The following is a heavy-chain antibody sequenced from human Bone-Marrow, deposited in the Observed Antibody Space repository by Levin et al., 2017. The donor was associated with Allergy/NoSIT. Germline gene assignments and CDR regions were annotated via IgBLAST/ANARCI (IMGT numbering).Heavy chain of an antibody. Sequence: GGSLRLSCAASGFTFSSYSMNWVRQAPGKGLEWVSSISSSSSYIYYADSVKGRFTISRDNAKNSLYLQMNSLRAEDTAVYYCASGYCSGGSCYSGAFDIWGQGTMVTVSS. CDR1: GFTFSSYS. V-gene: IGHV3-21*01. CDR2: ISSSSSYI. CDR3: ASGYCSGGSCYSGAFDI. J-gene: IGHJ3*02. D-gene: IGHD2-15*01.